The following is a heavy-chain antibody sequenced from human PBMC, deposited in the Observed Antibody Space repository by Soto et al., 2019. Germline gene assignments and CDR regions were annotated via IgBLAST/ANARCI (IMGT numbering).Heavy chain of an antibody. V-gene: IGHV3-23*01. J-gene: IGHJ6*02. CDR3: ARVRVSSSWVMDGMDV. CDR2: ITDTGGDA. D-gene: IGHD6-6*01. Sequence: EVQLLESGGDLIQPGGSLRLSCVASGLTFGSRAMSWVRQSPGEGLEWVSTITDTGGDAKYADSVRGRFAISRDNSKNTLYLQMNSLRAEDTAVYYCARVRVSSSWVMDGMDVWGQGTTVTVSS. CDR1: GLTFGSRA.